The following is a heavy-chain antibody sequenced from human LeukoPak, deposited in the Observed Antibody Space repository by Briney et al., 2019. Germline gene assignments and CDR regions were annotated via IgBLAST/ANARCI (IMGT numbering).Heavy chain of an antibody. J-gene: IGHJ4*02. CDR3: ARDGSRGSFYFDY. V-gene: IGHV4-61*02. Sequence: PSETLSLTCTVSGGSISSGSYYWSWIRQPAGKGLEWIGRIYTNGSTNYNPSLKSRVTISVDTSKNQFSLKLSSVTAADTAVYYCARDGSRGSFYFDYWGQGTLVTVSS. CDR1: GGSISSGSYY. D-gene: IGHD3-10*01. CDR2: IYTNGST.